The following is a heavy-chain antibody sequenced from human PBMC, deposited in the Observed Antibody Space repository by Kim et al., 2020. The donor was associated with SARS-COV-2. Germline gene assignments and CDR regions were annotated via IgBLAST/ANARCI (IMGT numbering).Heavy chain of an antibody. D-gene: IGHD3-10*01. J-gene: IGHJ3*02. CDR2: IYSGGST. CDR1: GFTVSSNY. CDR3: ARLVRGNAFDI. Sequence: GGSLRLSCAASGFTVSSNYMSWVRQAPGKGLEWVSVIYSGGSTYYADSVKGRFTISRDNSKNTLYLQMNSLRAEDTAVYYCARLVRGNAFDIWGQGTMVTVSS. V-gene: IGHV3-53*01.